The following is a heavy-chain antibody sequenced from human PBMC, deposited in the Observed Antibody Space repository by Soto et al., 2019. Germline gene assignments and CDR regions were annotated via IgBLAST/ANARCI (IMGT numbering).Heavy chain of an antibody. CDR2: IIPIFGTA. J-gene: IGHJ6*02. CDR1: GGTFSSYA. Sequence: SVKVSCKASGGTFSSYAISGVRQAPGQGLEWMGGIIPIFGTANYAQKFQGRVTITADESTGTAYMELSSLRSEDTAVYYCARGNGWGSSSFRDYYYGMDVWGQGDTVTVSS. D-gene: IGHD6-13*01. V-gene: IGHV1-69*13. CDR3: ARGNGWGSSSFRDYYYGMDV.